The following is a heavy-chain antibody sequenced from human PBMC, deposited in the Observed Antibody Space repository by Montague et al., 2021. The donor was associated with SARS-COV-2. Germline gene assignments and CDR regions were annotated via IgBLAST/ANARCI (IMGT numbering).Heavy chain of an antibody. J-gene: IGHJ3*02. V-gene: IGHV4-61*08. CDR2: IYNTGRT. CDR1: GGSVTSGDYY. CDR3: ATEMPAYDVFDT. Sequence: SETLSLTCTVSGGSVTSGDYYWTWIRQPPGKGLEWIGYIYNTGRTNYSPSLKSRVTISMDTSKNQFSLKVDSVSAADTAVYYCATEMPAYDVFDTWGQGTMVTVSS. D-gene: IGHD2-2*01.